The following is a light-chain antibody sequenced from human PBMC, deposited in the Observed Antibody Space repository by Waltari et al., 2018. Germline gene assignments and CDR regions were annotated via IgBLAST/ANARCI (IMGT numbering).Light chain of an antibody. V-gene: IGKV3-15*01. J-gene: IGKJ4*01. CDR3: QHYNNWPLLT. CDR1: QSVSTN. Sequence: EIVMTQSPATLSVSPGERATLSCRASQSVSTNLAWYQQKPGQAPRLLIYGASTRATGIPVRFSGSGSGTEFTLTISSLQSEDSAVYHCQHYNNWPLLTFGGGTKVEIK. CDR2: GAS.